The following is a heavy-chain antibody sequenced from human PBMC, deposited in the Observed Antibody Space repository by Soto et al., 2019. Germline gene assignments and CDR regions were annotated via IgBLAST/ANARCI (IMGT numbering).Heavy chain of an antibody. Sequence: QVQLVQSGAEVKKPGASVKVPCKASGYTFTSYYMHWVRQAPGQGLEWMGIINPSGGSTSYAQKFQGRVTMTRDTSTSTVYMELSSLRSEDTAVYYCARDSPLVAAKDYWGQGTLVTVSS. CDR1: GYTFTSYY. CDR3: ARDSPLVAAKDY. V-gene: IGHV1-46*01. J-gene: IGHJ4*02. D-gene: IGHD2-15*01. CDR2: INPSGGST.